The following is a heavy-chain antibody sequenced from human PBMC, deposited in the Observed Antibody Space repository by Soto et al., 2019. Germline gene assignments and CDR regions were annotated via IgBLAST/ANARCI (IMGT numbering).Heavy chain of an antibody. V-gene: IGHV1-24*01. CDR3: ARDHDYGDYYYYYMDV. Sequence: ASVKVSCKVSGYTLTELSMHWVRQAPGKGLEWMGGFDPEDGETIYAQKFQGRVTVTEDTSTGTAYMELSRLGSDDTAVYYCARDHDYGDYYYYYMDVWGKGTTVTVSS. J-gene: IGHJ6*03. D-gene: IGHD4-17*01. CDR1: GYTLTELS. CDR2: FDPEDGET.